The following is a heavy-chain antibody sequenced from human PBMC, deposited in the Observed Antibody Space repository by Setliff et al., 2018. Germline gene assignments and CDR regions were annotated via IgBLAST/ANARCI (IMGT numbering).Heavy chain of an antibody. D-gene: IGHD2-2*01. Sequence: GGSLRLSCAASGFTFSTYAMSWVRQAPGKGLEWVSVISGSGTTTYYADSVKGRFTISRDNSKNTVYLQMNSLRAEDTAIYYCARELTIVVPPALALDVWGKGTTVTVSS. V-gene: IGHV3-23*01. CDR2: ISGSGTTT. CDR3: ARELTIVVPPALALDV. CDR1: GFTFSTYA. J-gene: IGHJ6*04.